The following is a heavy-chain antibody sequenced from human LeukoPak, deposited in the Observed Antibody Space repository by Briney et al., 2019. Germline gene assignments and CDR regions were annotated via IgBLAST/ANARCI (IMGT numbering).Heavy chain of an antibody. Sequence: PSETLSLTCTVSGGSISSYYWSWIRQPPGKGLEWIGYIYYSGSTNYNPSLKSRVTISVDTSKNQFSLKLSSVTAADTAVYYCARHGAYYYDSSGYCDYWGQGTLVTVSS. CDR2: IYYSGST. D-gene: IGHD3-22*01. J-gene: IGHJ4*02. CDR3: ARHGAYYYDSSGYCDY. V-gene: IGHV4-59*01. CDR1: GGSISSYY.